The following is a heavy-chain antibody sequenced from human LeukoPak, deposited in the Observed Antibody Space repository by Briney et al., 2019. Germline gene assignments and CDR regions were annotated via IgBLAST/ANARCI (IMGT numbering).Heavy chain of an antibody. CDR3: ARENRYFDWSRAFDI. V-gene: IGHV1-69*13. J-gene: IGHJ3*02. CDR1: GYTFTGCY. CDR2: IIPIFDSA. D-gene: IGHD3-9*01. Sequence: GASVKVSCKASGYTFTGCYMHWVRQAPGQGLEWMGGIIPIFDSANYAQKFQGRVTITADESTSTAYMELSSLRSEDTAVYYCARENRYFDWSRAFDIWGQGTMVTVSS.